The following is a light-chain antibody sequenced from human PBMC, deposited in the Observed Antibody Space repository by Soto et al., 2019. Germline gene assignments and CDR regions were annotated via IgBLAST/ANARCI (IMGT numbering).Light chain of an antibody. CDR2: DVS. J-gene: IGLJ1*01. Sequence: QSALTQPASVSGSPGQSIPISCTGTGSDVGSYNYVSWYQQHPGKAPNLIIYDVSNRPSEVSDRFSGSKSGNTASLTISGLQAEDEADYYCSSYTSSTTPYVFGTGTKLTVL. CDR1: GSDVGSYNY. V-gene: IGLV2-14*01. CDR3: SSYTSSTTPYV.